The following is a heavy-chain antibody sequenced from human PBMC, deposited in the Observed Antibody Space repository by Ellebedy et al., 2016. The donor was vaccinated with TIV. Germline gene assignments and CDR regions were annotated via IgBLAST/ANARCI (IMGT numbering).Heavy chain of an antibody. V-gene: IGHV1-2*02. J-gene: IGHJ4*02. Sequence: ASVKVSXKASGYTFTAYYMHWVRQAPGQGLEWMGWINPHSGGTNYAQKFQGRVTMTRDTSISTAYMELSRLRSDDTAIYYCAGHSVTMVRGPDYWGQGTLVTVSS. D-gene: IGHD3-10*01. CDR2: INPHSGGT. CDR1: GYTFTAYY. CDR3: AGHSVTMVRGPDY.